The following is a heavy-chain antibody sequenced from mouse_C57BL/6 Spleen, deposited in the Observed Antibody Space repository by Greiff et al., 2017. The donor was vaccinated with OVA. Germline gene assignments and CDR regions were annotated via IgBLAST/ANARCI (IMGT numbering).Heavy chain of an antibody. CDR3: ARKGLSGSSSYWYFDV. D-gene: IGHD1-1*01. CDR1: DSEVFPIAY. CDR2: ILPSIGRT. V-gene: IGHV15-2*01. J-gene: IGHJ1*03. Sequence: QVQLQQSGSELRSPGSSVKLSCKDFDSEVFPIAYMSWVRQKPGHGFEWIGGILPSIGRTIYGEKFEDKATLDADTLSNTAYLELNSLTSEDSAIYYCARKGLSGSSSYWYFDVWGTGTTVTVSS.